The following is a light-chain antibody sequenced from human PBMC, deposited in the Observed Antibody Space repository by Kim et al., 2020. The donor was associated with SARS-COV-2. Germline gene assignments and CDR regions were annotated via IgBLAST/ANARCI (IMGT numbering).Light chain of an antibody. CDR3: QQYNNWPPWT. CDR2: GAS. V-gene: IGKV3-15*01. J-gene: IGKJ1*01. CDR1: QSVSSY. Sequence: EIVMTQSPATLSLSPGERATLSCKASQSVSSYLAWYQQRPGQAPRLLMSGASTRATGIPARFSGSGSGTEFTLTISSLQSEDFAVYYCQQYNNWPPWTFGQGTKVEIK.